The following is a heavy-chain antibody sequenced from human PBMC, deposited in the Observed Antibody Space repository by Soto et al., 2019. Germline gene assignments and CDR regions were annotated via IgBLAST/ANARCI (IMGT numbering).Heavy chain of an antibody. Sequence: PSETLSLTCTVSGGSISSSSYYWGWIRQPPGKGLEWFGSIYFCGSIYYNPSLKSRVTISVDTSKNQFSLKLFSVTAADTAVYYCARLDLYTAGIDYWGQGTLVTVSS. J-gene: IGHJ4*02. CDR2: IYFCGSI. V-gene: IGHV4-39*01. D-gene: IGHD1-1*01. CDR1: GGSISSSSYY. CDR3: ARLDLYTAGIDY.